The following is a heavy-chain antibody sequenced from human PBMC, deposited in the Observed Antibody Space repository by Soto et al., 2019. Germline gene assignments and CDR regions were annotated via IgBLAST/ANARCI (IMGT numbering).Heavy chain of an antibody. CDR3: ARDERITMVRGTYGMDV. CDR1: GGSISSSSYY. V-gene: IGHV4-31*03. D-gene: IGHD3-10*01. J-gene: IGHJ6*02. Sequence: SETLSLTCTVSGGSISSSSYYWGWIRQPPGKGLEWIGYIYYSGSTYYNPSLKSRVTISVDTSKNQFSLKLSSVTAADTAVYYCARDERITMVRGTYGMDVWGQGTTVTVSS. CDR2: IYYSGST.